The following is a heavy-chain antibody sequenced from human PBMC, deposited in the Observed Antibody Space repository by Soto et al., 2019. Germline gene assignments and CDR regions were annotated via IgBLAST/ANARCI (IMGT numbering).Heavy chain of an antibody. CDR3: ASSDRGYCAFGSGTASNWFDH. V-gene: IGHV4-59*01. CDR1: GGSISSYY. Sequence: SEPRSLTCTASGGSISSYYWTWIRQPPGKGLQWIRYIYWSGSSNYNPALKSPVTISVNTSKNQFSLKLSSVTAADTAVYYCASSDRGYCAFGSGTASNWFDHWGQGTLVTVSS. D-gene: IGHD3-3*01. J-gene: IGHJ5*02. CDR2: IYWSGSS.